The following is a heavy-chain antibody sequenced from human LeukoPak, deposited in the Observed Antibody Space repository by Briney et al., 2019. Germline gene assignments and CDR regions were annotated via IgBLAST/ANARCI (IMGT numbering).Heavy chain of an antibody. CDR2: INHSGST. CDR1: GGSLSGYY. J-gene: IGHJ4*02. D-gene: IGHD6-13*01. V-gene: IGHV4-34*01. Sequence: SETLSLTCAVYGGSLSGYYWNWIRQPPGKGLEWIGEINHSGSTNYNPSLKSRVTISVDTSKNQFSLKLSSVTAADTAVYYCARGLLLVRDWGQGTLVTVSS. CDR3: ARGLLLVRD.